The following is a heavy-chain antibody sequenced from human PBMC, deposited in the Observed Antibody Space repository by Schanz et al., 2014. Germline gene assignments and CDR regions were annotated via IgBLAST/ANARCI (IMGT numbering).Heavy chain of an antibody. Sequence: VQLVESGGGVVQPGRSLRLSCAAYGFTLSSYAMHWVRQAPGKGLEWVSDISSGSSSANYADSVKGRFTISGDNAKNTLYLQRDSLRAEHTAVYYCARAVDDRRGYGSGDGVGDCMDVWGQGTTVTVSS. CDR3: ARAVDDRRGYGSGDGVGDCMDV. D-gene: IGHD3-10*01. J-gene: IGHJ6*02. V-gene: IGHV3-48*04. CDR1: GFTLSSYA. CDR2: ISSGSSSA.